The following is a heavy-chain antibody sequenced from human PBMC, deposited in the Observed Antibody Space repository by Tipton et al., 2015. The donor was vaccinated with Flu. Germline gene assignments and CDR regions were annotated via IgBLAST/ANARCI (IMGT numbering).Heavy chain of an antibody. V-gene: IGHV3-64*02. J-gene: IGHJ6*02. CDR3: ARGMNSGLVDV. CDR2: ISSSGDNK. D-gene: IGHD2/OR15-2a*01. CDR1: GGSISSRSY. Sequence: LSLTCTVSGGSISSRSYYWGWVRQAPGKGLEYVSAISSSGDNKYYADSVKARFTISRDNSKNTLYLQMDSLRADDMAVYYCARGMNSGLVDVWGQGTTVTVSS.